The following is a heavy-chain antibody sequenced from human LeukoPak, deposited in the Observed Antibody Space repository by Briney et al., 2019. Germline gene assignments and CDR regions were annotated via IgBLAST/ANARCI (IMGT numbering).Heavy chain of an antibody. CDR3: ASRTDDYGDYGLNNWFDP. J-gene: IGHJ5*02. V-gene: IGHV4-39*07. D-gene: IGHD4-17*01. CDR2: IYYSGST. CDR1: GVSISSSNSY. Sequence: SETLSLTCTVSGVSISSSNSYWGWIRQPPGKGLEWIGSIYYSGSTNNNPSLKSRVTISVDTSKNQFSLKLSSVTAADTAVYYCASRTDDYGDYGLNNWFDPWGQGTLVTVSS.